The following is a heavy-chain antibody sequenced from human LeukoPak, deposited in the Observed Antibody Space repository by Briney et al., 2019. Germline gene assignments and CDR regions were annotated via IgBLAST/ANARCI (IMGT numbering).Heavy chain of an antibody. Sequence: VASVKVSCKASGYTFTNYYLHWVRQAPGQGLEWMGMINTGGGTTTYAQKFQGRVTMTRDTSTSTVYMELSALRSEDRAVFYCARSVGATKIPVRFDYWGQGTLVTVS. J-gene: IGHJ4*02. CDR3: ARSVGATKIPVRFDY. CDR2: INTGGGTT. D-gene: IGHD1-26*01. V-gene: IGHV1-46*01. CDR1: GYTFTNYY.